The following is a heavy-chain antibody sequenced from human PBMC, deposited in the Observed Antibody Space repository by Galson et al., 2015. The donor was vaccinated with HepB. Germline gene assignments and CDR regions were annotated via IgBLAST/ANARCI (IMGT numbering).Heavy chain of an antibody. CDR3: AREDLLERVASEFGY. J-gene: IGHJ4*02. D-gene: IGHD1-26*01. CDR2: ISSSSSTI. V-gene: IGHV3-48*04. Sequence: SLRLSCAASGFTFSSYSMNWVRQAPGKGLEWVSYISSSSSTIYYADSVKGRFTISRDNAKNSLYLQMNSLRAEDTAVYYCAREDLLERVASEFGYWGQGTLVTVSS. CDR1: GFTFSSYS.